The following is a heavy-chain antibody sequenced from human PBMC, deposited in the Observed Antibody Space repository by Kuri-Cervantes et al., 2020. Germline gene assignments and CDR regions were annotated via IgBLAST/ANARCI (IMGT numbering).Heavy chain of an antibody. CDR2: ISAYNGNT. CDR3: ARVHSSGYYYTYYYGMDA. V-gene: IGHV1-18*04. Sequence: ASVKVSCKASGYTFTGYYMHWVRQAPGQGLEWMGWISAYNGNTNYAQKLQGRVTMTTDTSTSTAYMELRSLRSDDTAVYYCARVHSSGYYYTYYYGMDAWGQGTTVTVSS. J-gene: IGHJ6*02. CDR1: GYTFTGYY. D-gene: IGHD3-22*01.